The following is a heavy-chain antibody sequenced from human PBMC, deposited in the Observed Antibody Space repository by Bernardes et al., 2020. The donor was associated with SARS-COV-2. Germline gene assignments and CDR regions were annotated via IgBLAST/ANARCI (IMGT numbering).Heavy chain of an antibody. D-gene: IGHD1-1*01. CDR3: VKDYAIVQVRPMGSTQLDH. Sequence: GGSLRLSCVTSGLGFSNTDMAWVRKAPGKGLEWVSTISAIRNTHYADPVKGRFTISRDNFRNMVFLQMNSLRPEDTAVYYCVKDYAIVQVRPMGSTQLDHWGQGTLVTVSS. J-gene: IGHJ4*02. V-gene: IGHV3-23*01. CDR1: GLGFSNTD. CDR2: ISAIRNT.